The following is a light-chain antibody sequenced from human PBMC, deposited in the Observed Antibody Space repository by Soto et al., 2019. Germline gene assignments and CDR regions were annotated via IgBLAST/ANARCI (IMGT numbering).Light chain of an antibody. Sequence: EIVLTQSPATLSLSPGERATLSCRASQGVNNHLAWYQQKPGQAPRLLIYDASNRATGIPARFSGSGSGTDFTLTISSLEPEDFAVYYCHQRSDWPPGFGQGTRLEIK. CDR3: HQRSDWPPG. CDR2: DAS. CDR1: QGVNNH. V-gene: IGKV3-11*01. J-gene: IGKJ5*01.